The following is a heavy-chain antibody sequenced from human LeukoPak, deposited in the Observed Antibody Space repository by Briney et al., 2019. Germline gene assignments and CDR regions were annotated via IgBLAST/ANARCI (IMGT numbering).Heavy chain of an antibody. Sequence: SVKVSCKASGGTFISYAISWVRQAPGQGLEWMGGIIPIFGTANYAQKFQGRVTITTDESTSTAYMELSSLRSEDTAVYYCARVVVRWDQYYFDYWGQGTLVTVSS. CDR3: ARVVVRWDQYYFDY. J-gene: IGHJ4*02. V-gene: IGHV1-69*05. CDR1: GGTFISYA. D-gene: IGHD1-26*01. CDR2: IIPIFGTA.